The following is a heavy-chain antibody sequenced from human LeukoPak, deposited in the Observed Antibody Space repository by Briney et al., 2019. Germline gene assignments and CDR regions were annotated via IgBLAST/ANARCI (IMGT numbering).Heavy chain of an antibody. Sequence: ASVKVSCKASNYTFTSYPISWVRQAPGQGPEWMGWISAYSGNTNYTQKVQGRVTMTTDTSTNTAYMELASLRPDDTAIYYCTRGSSSQYFWHWGQGTLVTVSS. J-gene: IGHJ1*01. D-gene: IGHD6-6*01. CDR2: ISAYSGNT. CDR3: TRGSSSQYFWH. CDR1: NYTFTSYP. V-gene: IGHV1-18*01.